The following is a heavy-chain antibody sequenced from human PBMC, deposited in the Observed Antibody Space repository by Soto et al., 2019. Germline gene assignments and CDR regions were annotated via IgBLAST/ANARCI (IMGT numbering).Heavy chain of an antibody. V-gene: IGHV1-18*01. CDR3: PRNYPTSGIGRTFSI. Sequence: QVQLVQSGAEVKKPGASVKVSCKASGYTFTSYGISWVRQAPGQGLEWMGWISAFNGNTYYAQTLQGRVTMTTDTSTSTAYMELRSRRSDDTALHFCPRNYPTSGIGRTFSIWGQGTLVTVSS. CDR1: GYTFTSYG. CDR2: ISAFNGNT. J-gene: IGHJ4*02. D-gene: IGHD3-22*01.